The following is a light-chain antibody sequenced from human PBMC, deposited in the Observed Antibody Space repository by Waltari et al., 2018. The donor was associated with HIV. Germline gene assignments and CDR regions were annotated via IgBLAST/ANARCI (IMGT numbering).Light chain of an antibody. CDR3: SSYTSSSTYV. CDR1: SRDVGGYNY. J-gene: IGLJ1*01. CDR2: EVS. V-gene: IGLV2-14*01. Sequence: QSALTQPASVSGSPGQSITISCPGPSRDVGGYNYVSWYQQHPGKAPKLMIYEVSNRPSGVSNRFSGSKSGNTASLTISGLQAEDEADYYCSSYTSSSTYVFGTGTKVTVL.